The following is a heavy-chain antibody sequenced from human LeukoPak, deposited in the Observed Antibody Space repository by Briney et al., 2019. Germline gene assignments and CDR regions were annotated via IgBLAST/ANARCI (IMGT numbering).Heavy chain of an antibody. CDR2: IYHSGST. V-gene: IGHV4-30-2*01. J-gene: IGHJ3*01. Sequence: PSETLSLTCTVSCGSISSGGYYWSWIRQPPGKGLEWIEYIYHSGSTYYNPSLKSRVTISVDRSKNQFSLKLSSVTAEDTAVYYCASLALEYSSSSGAFDLWGQGTMVTVSS. CDR3: ASLALEYSSSSGAFDL. D-gene: IGHD6-6*01. CDR1: CGSISSGGYY.